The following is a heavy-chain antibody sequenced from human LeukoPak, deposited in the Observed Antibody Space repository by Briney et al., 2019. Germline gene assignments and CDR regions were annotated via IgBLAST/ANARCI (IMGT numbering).Heavy chain of an antibody. CDR2: IIPIFGTT. V-gene: IGHV1-69*06. CDR3: ARSKNRKYYDSSGYLIV. Sequence: ASVKVSCKASGGTFGSYAISWVRQAPGQGLEWMGGIIPIFGTTDYAQKFQGRVTITADKFTSTVYMELSSLRSEDTAVYYCARSKNRKYYDSSGYLIVWGQGTLVTVSS. D-gene: IGHD3-22*01. CDR1: GGTFGSYA. J-gene: IGHJ4*02.